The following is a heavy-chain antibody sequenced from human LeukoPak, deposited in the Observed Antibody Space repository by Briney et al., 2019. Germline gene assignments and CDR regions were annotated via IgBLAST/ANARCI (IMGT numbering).Heavy chain of an antibody. CDR1: GGPISGYY. Sequence: SETLSLACSVSGGPISGYYWTWIRQPPGKGLEWIGYIYYSGSTNYNPSLKSRVTLSVDTSKNQFSLKLNSVTAADTAVYFCAREPPGIDDAFDIWGQGTMVTVSS. J-gene: IGHJ3*02. V-gene: IGHV4-59*01. D-gene: IGHD2-15*01. CDR3: AREPPGIDDAFDI. CDR2: IYYSGST.